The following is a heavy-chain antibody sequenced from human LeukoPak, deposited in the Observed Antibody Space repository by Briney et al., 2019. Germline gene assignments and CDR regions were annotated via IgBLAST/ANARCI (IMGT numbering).Heavy chain of an antibody. CDR3: ARDCSTSCYAAEDFDY. J-gene: IGHJ4*02. D-gene: IGHD2-2*01. CDR2: ISSSGSTI. CDR1: VYTYSSYE. Sequence: PGGSLRLSCAASVYTYSSYEMNWVRQAPGKGLEWVSYISSSGSTIYYADSVKGRFTISRDNAKNSLYLQMNSLRAEDTAVYYCARDCSTSCYAAEDFDYWGQGTLVTVSS. V-gene: IGHV3-48*03.